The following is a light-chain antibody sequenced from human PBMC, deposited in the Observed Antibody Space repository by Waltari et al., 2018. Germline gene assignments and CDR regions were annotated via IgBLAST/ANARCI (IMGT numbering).Light chain of an antibody. V-gene: IGKV3-11*01. CDR1: QSVSSY. Sequence: EMVLTQSPATLSLSPGERATISCRASQSVSSYLAWYQQKPGQAPRLLIYDASNRATGIPARFSGSGSGTDFTLTISSLEPEDFAVYYCQQRSNWPFLTFGGGTKVEIK. J-gene: IGKJ4*01. CDR2: DAS. CDR3: QQRSNWPFLT.